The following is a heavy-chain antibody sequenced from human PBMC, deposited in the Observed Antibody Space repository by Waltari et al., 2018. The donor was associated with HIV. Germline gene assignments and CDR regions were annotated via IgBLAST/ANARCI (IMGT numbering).Heavy chain of an antibody. CDR2: LSYTGTT. Sequence: QLHLQESGPGLVKPPETLSLTCTVSGGSLRSSSHYCGWVRQAPGKGLEWIGSLSYTGTTHYNPSLKSRVSMSVDTSNNQFSLNLDSVTAADTALYYCARLSETGGITFGSAFDIWGQGTMVTASS. D-gene: IGHD2-8*02. V-gene: IGHV4-39*01. J-gene: IGHJ3*02. CDR1: GGSLRSSSHY. CDR3: ARLSETGGITFGSAFDI.